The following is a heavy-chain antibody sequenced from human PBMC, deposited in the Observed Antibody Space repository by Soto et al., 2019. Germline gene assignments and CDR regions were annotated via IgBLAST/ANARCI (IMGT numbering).Heavy chain of an antibody. CDR3: ARQHPLDSRGWYN. V-gene: IGHV1-18*04. D-gene: IGHD6-19*01. CDR2: ISAYNGNT. Sequence: ASVKVSCKASGYTFTSYGISWVRQAPGQGLEWMGWISAYNGNTNYAQKLQGRVTMTTDTSTSTAYMELRSLRPDDTAMYYCARQHPLDSRGWYNWGQGTLVTVSS. J-gene: IGHJ4*02. CDR1: GYTFTSYG.